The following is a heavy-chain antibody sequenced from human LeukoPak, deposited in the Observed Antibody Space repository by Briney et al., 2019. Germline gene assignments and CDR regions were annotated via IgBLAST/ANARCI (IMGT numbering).Heavy chain of an antibody. CDR1: GFTFSSYG. D-gene: IGHD2-21*01. V-gene: IGHV3-21*01. Sequence: GGSLRLSCAASGFTFSSYGMHWVRQAPGKGLEWVSTISGSGGSTYYADSVKGRFTISRDNAKNSLYLQMNSLRAEDTAIYYCARKHLIFTRDAFDIWGQGTMVTVSS. CDR2: ISGSGGST. CDR3: ARKHLIFTRDAFDI. J-gene: IGHJ3*02.